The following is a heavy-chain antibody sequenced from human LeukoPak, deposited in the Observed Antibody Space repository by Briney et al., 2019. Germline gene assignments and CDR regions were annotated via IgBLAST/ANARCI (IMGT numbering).Heavy chain of an antibody. CDR3: ARGGDYYDSSGRGGGTDAFDI. V-gene: IGHV3-11*01. CDR1: GFTFSDYY. Sequence: PGGSLRLSCAASGFTFSDYYMSWIRQAPGKGLEWVSYISSSGSTIYYADSVKGRFTISRDNAKNSLYLQMNSLRAEDTAVYYCARGGDYYDSSGRGGGTDAFDIWGQGTMVTVSS. D-gene: IGHD3-22*01. J-gene: IGHJ3*02. CDR2: ISSSGSTI.